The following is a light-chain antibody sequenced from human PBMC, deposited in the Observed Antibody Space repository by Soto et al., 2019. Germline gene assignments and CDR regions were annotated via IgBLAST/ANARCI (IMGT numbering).Light chain of an antibody. V-gene: IGKV3D-15*01. Sequence: EIVMTHSPATLSVSPWGIATLSCRASQSVSSNLAWYQQKPGQAPRLLIYYISTRATGIPARFSGSGSGTEFTHTISSLQSEDFAVYYCQQYSNWPLTFGGGTKVDIK. CDR1: QSVSSN. CDR3: QQYSNWPLT. CDR2: YIS. J-gene: IGKJ4*01.